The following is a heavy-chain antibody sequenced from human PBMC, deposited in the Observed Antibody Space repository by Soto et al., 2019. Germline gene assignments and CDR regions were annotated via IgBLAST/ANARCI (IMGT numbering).Heavy chain of an antibody. Sequence: EVQLVESGGGLVQPGGSLRLSCAASGFTFSSYSMNWVRQAPGKGLEWVSYISSSSSTIYYADSVKGRFTISRDNAKNSLYLQMNSLRAEDTAVYYCARDSVSRVVPAAIRYYYYYMDVWGKGTTVTVSS. CDR2: ISSSSSTI. CDR3: ARDSVSRVVPAAIRYYYYYMDV. J-gene: IGHJ6*03. CDR1: GFTFSSYS. D-gene: IGHD2-2*02. V-gene: IGHV3-48*01.